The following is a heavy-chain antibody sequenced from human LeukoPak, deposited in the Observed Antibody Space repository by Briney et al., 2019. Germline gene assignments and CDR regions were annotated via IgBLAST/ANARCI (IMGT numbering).Heavy chain of an antibody. CDR2: ISYDGSNK. D-gene: IGHD2-2*01. J-gene: IGHJ4*02. CDR1: GFTFSSYA. CDR3: ARDHRGYCSSTSCPEGY. Sequence: GRSLRLSCAASGFTFSSYAMHWVRQAPGKGLEWVAVISYDGSNKYYADSVKGRFTISRDNSKNTLYLQMNSLRAEDTAVYYCARDHRGYCSSTSCPEGYWGQGTLVTVPS. V-gene: IGHV3-30-3*01.